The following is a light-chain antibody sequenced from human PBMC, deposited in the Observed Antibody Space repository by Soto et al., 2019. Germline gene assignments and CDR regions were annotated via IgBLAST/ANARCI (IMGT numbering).Light chain of an antibody. Sequence: QSVLTQPASVSGSPGQSITISCTGTSRDVGGYNYVSWYQLHPGKTPKLMIFEVSNRPSGVSNRFSGSKSGNTASLTISGLQDEDEADYYCSSYASTNTVLFGGGTKVTVL. J-gene: IGLJ2*01. CDR2: EVS. CDR3: SSYASTNTVL. CDR1: SRDVGGYNY. V-gene: IGLV2-14*01.